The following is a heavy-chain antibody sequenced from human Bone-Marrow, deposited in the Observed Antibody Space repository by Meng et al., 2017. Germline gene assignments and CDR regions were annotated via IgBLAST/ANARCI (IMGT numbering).Heavy chain of an antibody. V-gene: IGHV3-74*03. J-gene: IGHJ4*02. D-gene: IGHD3-9*01. CDR3: ARDADWVIFDH. CDR2: INTDASST. Sequence: VQLVGSGGGVVQPGGSLRLSCAASGFTFSSYNMHWVRQTPGEGLVWVSRINTDASSTTYADSVKGRFTISRDDAKNTVYLQMNSLRAEDTAVYYCARDADWVIFDHWGQGALVTVSS. CDR1: GFTFSSYN.